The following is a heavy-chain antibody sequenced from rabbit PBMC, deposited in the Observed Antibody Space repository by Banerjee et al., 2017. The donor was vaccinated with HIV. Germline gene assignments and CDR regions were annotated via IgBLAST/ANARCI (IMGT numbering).Heavy chain of an antibody. CDR1: GFTLSTYW. Sequence: QSLEESGGDLVKPGASLTLTCTASGFTLSTYWMYWVRQAPGKGLEWIARIDAGSSGRTYYASWAKGRFTISKPSSTTVTLQMTSVTAADTATYFCARDSDTYITLDLWGPGTLVTVS. CDR3: ARDSDTYITLDL. V-gene: IGHV1S40*01. D-gene: IGHD4-1*01. J-gene: IGHJ4*01. CDR2: IDAGSSGRT.